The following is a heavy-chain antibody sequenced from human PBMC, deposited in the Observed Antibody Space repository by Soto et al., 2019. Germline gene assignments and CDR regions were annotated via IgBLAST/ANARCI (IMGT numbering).Heavy chain of an antibody. CDR1: GGAISSGGYS. Sequence: SETLSLTCAVSGGAISSGGYSWSWIRQPPGKGLEWIGYIYHSGSTYYNPSLKSRVTISVDRSKNQFSLKLSSVTAADTAVYYCARDSHYYDSSGSKTDYFDYWGQGTLVTVSS. D-gene: IGHD3-22*01. V-gene: IGHV4-30-2*01. CDR3: ARDSHYYDSSGSKTDYFDY. J-gene: IGHJ4*02. CDR2: IYHSGST.